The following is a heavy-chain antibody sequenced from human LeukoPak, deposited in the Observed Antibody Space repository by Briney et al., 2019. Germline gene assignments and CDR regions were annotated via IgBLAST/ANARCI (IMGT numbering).Heavy chain of an antibody. V-gene: IGHV3-66*01. Sequence: GGSLRLSCAASGFTVSSNYMSWVRQAPGKGLEWVSVIYSGGSTYYADSVKGRFTISRDNSKNTLYLQMNSLRAEDTAVYYCASSIHYYDSSGYGFDYWGQGTLVTVSS. CDR2: IYSGGST. CDR1: GFTVSSNY. D-gene: IGHD3-22*01. CDR3: ASSIHYYDSSGYGFDY. J-gene: IGHJ4*02.